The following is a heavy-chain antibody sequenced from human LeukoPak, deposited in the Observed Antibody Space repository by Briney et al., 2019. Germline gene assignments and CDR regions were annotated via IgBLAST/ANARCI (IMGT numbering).Heavy chain of an antibody. Sequence: GGSLRLSCAASGFTFSSYAMHWVRQAPGKGLEWVAVISYDGSNKYYADSVKGRFTISRDNSKNTLYLQMNSLRAEDTAVYYCARDPFWSGYFGLGGSLGLAFDPWGQGTLVTVSS. CDR2: ISYDGSNK. J-gene: IGHJ5*02. V-gene: IGHV3-30-3*01. D-gene: IGHD3-3*01. CDR1: GFTFSSYA. CDR3: ARDPFWSGYFGLGGSLGLAFDP.